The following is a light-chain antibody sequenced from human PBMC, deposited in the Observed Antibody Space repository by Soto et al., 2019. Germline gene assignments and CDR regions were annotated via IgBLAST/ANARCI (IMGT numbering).Light chain of an antibody. Sequence: DLKLTQSQSSVSASVGDRVTLTCRASQNISSWLAWYQQKPRKAPKLLIYAASNLTSGVPSRFSGIGSGTDFTHTISSLPPEDFATHACQQAKSFPLTFGPGTKVAIK. CDR2: AAS. V-gene: IGKV1-12*01. J-gene: IGKJ3*01. CDR3: QQAKSFPLT. CDR1: QNISSW.